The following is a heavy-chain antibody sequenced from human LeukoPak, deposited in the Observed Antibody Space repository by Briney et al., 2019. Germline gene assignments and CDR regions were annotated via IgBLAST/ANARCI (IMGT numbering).Heavy chain of an antibody. J-gene: IGHJ4*02. CDR2: ISRSGSTK. Sequence: PGGSLRLSCAASGFTFSDYNMRWIRQAPGKGLEWVSSISRSGSTKYYADSVKGRFTISRDNSKNTLYLQMNSLRAEDTAVYYCAKDLEEIQKDDYWGQGTLVTVSS. CDR3: AKDLEEIQKDDY. D-gene: IGHD5-18*01. CDR1: GFTFSDYN. V-gene: IGHV3-11*04.